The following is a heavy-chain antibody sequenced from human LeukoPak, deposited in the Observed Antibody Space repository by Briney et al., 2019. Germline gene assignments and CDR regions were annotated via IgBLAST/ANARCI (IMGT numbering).Heavy chain of an antibody. CDR2: IYYSGST. J-gene: IGHJ6*02. V-gene: IGHV4-59*01. CDR3: ARGRFYDTN. D-gene: IGHD3-22*01. CDR1: GGSISSYY. Sequence: SETLSLTCTVSGGSISSYYWSWIRQPPGKGLEWIGYIYYSGSTNYNPSLKSRVTISVDTSKNQFSLKLSSVTAADTAVYYCARGRFYDTNWGQGTTATVSS.